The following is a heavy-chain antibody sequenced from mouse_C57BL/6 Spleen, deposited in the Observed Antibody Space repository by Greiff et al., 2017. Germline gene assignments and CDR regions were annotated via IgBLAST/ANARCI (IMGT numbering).Heavy chain of an antibody. Sequence: VQLQQSGAELVKPGASVKLSCKASGYTFTSYWMHWVKQRPGQGLEWIGMIHPNRGSTNYNEKFKSKATLTVDKSSSTAYMKLSSLTSEDSAVYYCARGGRRDYFDYWGQGTTLTVSS. CDR2: IHPNRGST. J-gene: IGHJ2*01. D-gene: IGHD3-3*01. V-gene: IGHV1-64*01. CDR3: ARGGRRDYFDY. CDR1: GYTFTSYW.